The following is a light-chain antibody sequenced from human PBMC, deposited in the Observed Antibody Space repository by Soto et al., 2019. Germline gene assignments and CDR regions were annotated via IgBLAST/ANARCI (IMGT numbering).Light chain of an antibody. CDR2: DGT. CDR1: SNDFGTYYF. V-gene: IGLV2-23*01. J-gene: IGLJ2*01. CDR3: CSYATYNMI. Sequence: QSALTQPASVSGSPGQSITISCTRTSNDFGTYYFVSWYQQHPDKAPKLIIYDGTERPSGVSNRFSGSKSGNTASLTISGLQAEDEAHYYCCSYATYNMILGGGTQLTV.